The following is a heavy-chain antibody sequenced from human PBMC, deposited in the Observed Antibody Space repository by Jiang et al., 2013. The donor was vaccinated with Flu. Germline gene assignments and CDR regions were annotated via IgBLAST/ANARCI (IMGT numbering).Heavy chain of an antibody. Sequence: QLVESGAEVEKPGESLKISCKGSGYSFYQLLDRLGAPDCPGKAWSGWGSLYPGDSDTRYSPSFQGQVTISADKSISTAYLQWSSLKASDTAMYYCARRYDILTGPTTYYFDYWGQGTLVTVSS. CDR2: LYPGDSDT. CDR3: ARRYDILTGPTTYYFDY. CDR1: GYSFYQLL. D-gene: IGHD3-9*01. V-gene: IGHV5-51*01. J-gene: IGHJ4*02.